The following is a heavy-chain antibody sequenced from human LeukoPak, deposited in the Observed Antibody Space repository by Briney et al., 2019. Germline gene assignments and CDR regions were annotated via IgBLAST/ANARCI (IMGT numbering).Heavy chain of an antibody. CDR3: ARGPRGSSSPYFDY. D-gene: IGHD6-6*01. Sequence: GGSLRLSCAASGFTFSSYSMNWVRQAPGKGLEWVSSISSSSSYIYYADSVKGRFTISRDNAKNSLYLQMNGLRAEDTAVYYCARGPRGSSSPYFDYWGQGTLVTVSS. J-gene: IGHJ4*02. V-gene: IGHV3-21*01. CDR2: ISSSSSYI. CDR1: GFTFSSYS.